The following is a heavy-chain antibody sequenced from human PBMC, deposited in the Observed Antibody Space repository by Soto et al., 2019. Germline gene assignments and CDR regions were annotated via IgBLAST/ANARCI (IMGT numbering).Heavy chain of an antibody. J-gene: IGHJ4*02. CDR3: AKVSSSWYAGFFDL. Sequence: GGSLRLSCTASGFTFSRHAMTWVRQAPGKGLEWVSGLSDSGGSIYYADSVKGLFTISRDNSMNTLYLQMNTLRAEDTAVYYCAKVSSSWYAGFFDLWGQGTLVTVSS. D-gene: IGHD6-13*01. CDR2: LSDSGGSI. V-gene: IGHV3-23*01. CDR1: GFTFSRHA.